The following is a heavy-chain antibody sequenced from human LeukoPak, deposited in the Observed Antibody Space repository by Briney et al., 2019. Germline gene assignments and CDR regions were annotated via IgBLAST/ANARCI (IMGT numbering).Heavy chain of an antibody. Sequence: ASVKVSCKASGYTFTSYAMNWVRQAPGQGLEWMGWINTNTGNPTYAQGFTGRFVFSLDTSVSTAYLQISSLKAEDTAVYYCARDLSGIAAAGEHDVFDYWGQGTLVTVSS. CDR1: GYTFTSYA. CDR3: ARDLSGIAAAGEHDVFDY. V-gene: IGHV7-4-1*02. J-gene: IGHJ4*02. CDR2: INTNTGNP. D-gene: IGHD6-13*01.